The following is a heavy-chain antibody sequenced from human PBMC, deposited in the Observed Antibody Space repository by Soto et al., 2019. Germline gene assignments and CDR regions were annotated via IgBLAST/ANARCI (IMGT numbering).Heavy chain of an antibody. CDR1: GFTFNNAW. V-gene: IGHV3-15*01. Sequence: EVQLVESGGGLVKPGGSLRLSCAASGFTFNNAWMSWVRQAPGKGLEWVGRIKSKTDGGTTDYAAPVKGRFTISRDDSKNMLYLQMNSMKTEDTAMYYCTTEGHYYYDISGHKASAMNSWGQGTLVTVSS. J-gene: IGHJ4*02. CDR3: TTEGHYYYDISGHKASAMNS. CDR2: IKSKTDGGTT. D-gene: IGHD3-22*01.